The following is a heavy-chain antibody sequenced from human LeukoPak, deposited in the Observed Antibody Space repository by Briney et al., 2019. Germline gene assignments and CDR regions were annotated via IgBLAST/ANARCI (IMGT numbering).Heavy chain of an antibody. CDR3: ARDLGYCSSTSCPKGAFDI. Sequence: ASVKVSCKASGYTFTSYYMHWVRQAPGQGLEWMGIINPSGGSTSYAQKFQGRVTMTRDTSTSTVYMELSSLRSEDTAVYYCARDLGYCSSTSCPKGAFDIWGQGTMVTVSS. J-gene: IGHJ3*02. CDR1: GYTFTSYY. D-gene: IGHD2-2*01. CDR2: INPSGGST. V-gene: IGHV1-46*01.